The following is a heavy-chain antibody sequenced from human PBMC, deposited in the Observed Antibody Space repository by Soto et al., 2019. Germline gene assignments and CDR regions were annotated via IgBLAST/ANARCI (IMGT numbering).Heavy chain of an antibody. V-gene: IGHV3-30*18. CDR1: GFIFSNYG. Sequence: PGGSLRLSCAASGFIFSNYGMHWVRQAPGRGLEWVASMSYDGRNEFYAESVKGRFTISRDNSKNTLYLQMNSLRAEDTALYYCAKYGSGSYNFDYWGQGTLVTVSS. CDR3: AKYGSGSYNFDY. J-gene: IGHJ4*02. CDR2: MSYDGRNE. D-gene: IGHD3-10*01.